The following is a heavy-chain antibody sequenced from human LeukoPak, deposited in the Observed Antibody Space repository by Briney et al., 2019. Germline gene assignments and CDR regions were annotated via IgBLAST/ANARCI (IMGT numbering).Heavy chain of an antibody. CDR1: GGTFSSYA. CDR2: IIPILGIA. CDR3: ARAATESDFDY. D-gene: IGHD1-14*01. J-gene: IGHJ4*02. Sequence: GASVKVSCKASGGTFSSYAISWVRQAPGQGLEWMGRIIPILGIANYAQKFQGRVTITADKSTSTAYMELSSLRSEDTAVYYCARAATESDFDYWGQGTLVTVSS. V-gene: IGHV1-69*04.